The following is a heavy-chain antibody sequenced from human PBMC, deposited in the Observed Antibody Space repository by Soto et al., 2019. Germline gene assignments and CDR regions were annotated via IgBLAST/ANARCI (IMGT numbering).Heavy chain of an antibody. Sequence: GGSLRLSCAASGFTFSDSYMSWIRQAPGKGLEWISYITFSGNTVYYADSLKGRFTISRDNAKNSLYLQMNRLRAEDTAVYYCARVSWREKYGMDVWDQGTTVTVSS. CDR3: ARVSWREKYGMDV. V-gene: IGHV3-11*01. CDR1: GFTFSDSY. J-gene: IGHJ6*02. CDR2: ITFSGNTV.